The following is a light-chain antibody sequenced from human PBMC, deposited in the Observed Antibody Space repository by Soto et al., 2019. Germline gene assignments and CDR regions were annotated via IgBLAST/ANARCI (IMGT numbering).Light chain of an antibody. CDR1: QSVSSN. CDR3: QQYNSWPPMT. V-gene: IGKV3-15*01. CDR2: GAS. J-gene: IGKJ1*01. Sequence: EIVMTQSPATLSVSPGERATLSCRASQSVSSNLAWYQQKPGQAPRLLIYGASTRATGIPARFSGSGSGTEFTLTISSLQSKDFAVYYCQQYNSWPPMTFGQGTKVEIK.